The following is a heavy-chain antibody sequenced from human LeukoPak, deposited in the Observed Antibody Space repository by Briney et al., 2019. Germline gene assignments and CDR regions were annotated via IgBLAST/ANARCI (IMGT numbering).Heavy chain of an antibody. CDR3: ANRGDYYDSLGAFDI. V-gene: IGHV3-30*18. J-gene: IGHJ3*02. D-gene: IGHD3-22*01. CDR1: GFTFSSYG. CDR2: ISYDGSNK. Sequence: PGGSLRLSCAASGFTFSSYGMHWVRQAPGKGLEWVAVISYDGSNKYYADSVKGRFTISRDNSKNTLYLQMNSLRAEDTAVYYCANRGDYYDSLGAFDIWGQGTMVTVSS.